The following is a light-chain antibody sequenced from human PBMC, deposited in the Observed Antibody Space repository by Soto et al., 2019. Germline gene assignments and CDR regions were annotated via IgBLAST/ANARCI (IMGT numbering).Light chain of an antibody. CDR1: QGISVH. Sequence: DIQMTQSPSSLSASVGDTVTITCRASQGISVHLNWYQQKPGKGPKLLIYAASNLHSGVPSRFSGSGSETDFALTISSLQPEDFATYYCQQSYIPPYTFGQGTRLEIK. J-gene: IGKJ2*01. CDR3: QQSYIPPYT. CDR2: AAS. V-gene: IGKV1-39*01.